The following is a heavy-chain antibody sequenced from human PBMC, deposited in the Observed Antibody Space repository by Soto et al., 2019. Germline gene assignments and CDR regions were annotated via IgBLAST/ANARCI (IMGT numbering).Heavy chain of an antibody. Sequence: QVQLQESGPGLVKPSQTLSLTCTVSGGSISSGGYYWSWIRQHPGKRLAWLGYIYYRGGTYYNPSRKSRVTIAVDTSKNQFSVKLSSVTAADTAVYYCARNTRGYNWNYGIDYWGQGSLVTVSS. CDR1: GGSISSGGYY. J-gene: IGHJ4*02. CDR3: ARNTRGYNWNYGIDY. CDR2: IYYRGGT. D-gene: IGHD1-7*01. V-gene: IGHV4-31*03.